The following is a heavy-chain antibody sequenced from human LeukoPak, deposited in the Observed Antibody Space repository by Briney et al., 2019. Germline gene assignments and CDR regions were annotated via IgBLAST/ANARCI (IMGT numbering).Heavy chain of an antibody. J-gene: IGHJ4*02. CDR3: ARGQAALWFGEL. Sequence: PSETLSLTCTVSGGSVSSGSDYWSWIRQPPGKGLEWIAHISYSGSTNYNPSLKSRVTISLDTSKNQLSLKLSSVTTADTAVYYCARGQAALWFGELWGQGTLVTVSS. V-gene: IGHV4-61*01. CDR2: ISYSGST. D-gene: IGHD3-10*01. CDR1: GGSVSSGSDY.